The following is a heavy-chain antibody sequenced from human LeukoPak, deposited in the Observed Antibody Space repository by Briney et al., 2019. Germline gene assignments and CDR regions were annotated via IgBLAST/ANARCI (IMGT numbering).Heavy chain of an antibody. V-gene: IGHV1-18*01. CDR3: ARTAAPNYYGSGST. J-gene: IGHJ5*02. Sequence: ASVKVSCKASGYTFTSYGISWVRQAPGQGLEWMGWISAYNGNTNYAQKPQGRVTMTTDTSTSTAYMELRSLRSDDTAVYYCARTAAPNYYGSGSTWGQGTLVTVSS. CDR2: ISAYNGNT. D-gene: IGHD3-10*01. CDR1: GYTFTSYG.